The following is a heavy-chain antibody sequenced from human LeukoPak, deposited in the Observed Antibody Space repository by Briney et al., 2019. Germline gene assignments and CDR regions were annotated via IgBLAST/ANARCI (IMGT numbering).Heavy chain of an antibody. CDR1: GFTFSSYW. V-gene: IGHV3-74*01. Sequence: PGGSLRLSCAASGFTFSSYWMHWVRQAPGKGLVWVSRINSDGNITTYADSVKGRFTISRDNAKNTLYLQMNSLRAEDTAVYYCVREYTSSSGRAFDYWGQGTLVTVFS. CDR2: INSDGNIT. J-gene: IGHJ4*02. CDR3: VREYTSSSGRAFDY. D-gene: IGHD6-6*01.